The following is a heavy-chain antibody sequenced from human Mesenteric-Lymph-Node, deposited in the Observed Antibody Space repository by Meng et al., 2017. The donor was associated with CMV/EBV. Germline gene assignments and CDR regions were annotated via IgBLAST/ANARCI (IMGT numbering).Heavy chain of an antibody. CDR3: ARALTPYSGGWRWFDP. CDR2: ISSSGSMI. CDR1: GFTFSNYE. J-gene: IGHJ5*02. V-gene: IGHV3-48*03. Sequence: GGSLRLSCAASGFTFSNYEMNWVRQAPGKGLEWVSYISSSGSMIYYADSVKGRFTISRDNAKNSLYLQMNSLRAEDTAVYYCARALTPYSGGWRWFDPWGQGTLVTVSS. D-gene: IGHD6-19*01.